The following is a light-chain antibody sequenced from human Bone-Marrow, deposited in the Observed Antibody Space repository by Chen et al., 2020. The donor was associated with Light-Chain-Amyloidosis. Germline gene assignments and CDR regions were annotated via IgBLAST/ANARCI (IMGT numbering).Light chain of an antibody. CDR1: SGSIATNY. V-gene: IGLV6-57*01. J-gene: IGLJ3*02. Sequence: NFMLTQPHSVSESPGKTVIISCTRSSGSIATNYVQWYQQRPGSSPTTVIYEDDQRPSGVPDRFSGSLARSSNSASLTISGLKPEDEADYYCQSYQGSSQGVFGGGTKLTVL. CDR3: QSYQGSSQGV. CDR2: EDD.